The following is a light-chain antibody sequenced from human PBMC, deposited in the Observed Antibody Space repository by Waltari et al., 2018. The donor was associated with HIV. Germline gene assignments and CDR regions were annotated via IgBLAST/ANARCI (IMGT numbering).Light chain of an antibody. CDR3: AAWDGRLSGWV. CDR1: DDAVGNEG. Sequence: QAGLTQPPAVSQALGQTATLSCTGADDAVGNEGAVWLQQLQGLPPKLLSYRNNNRASGVSHKFSAARAGNTIYLTIAGLQPEDEADYYCAAWDGRLSGWVFGGGTKLTVL. V-gene: IGLV10-54*04. CDR2: RNN. J-gene: IGLJ3*02.